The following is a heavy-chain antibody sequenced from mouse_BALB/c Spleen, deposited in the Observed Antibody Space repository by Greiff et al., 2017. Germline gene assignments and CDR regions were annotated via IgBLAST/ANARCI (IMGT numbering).Heavy chain of an antibody. D-gene: IGHD2-3*01. J-gene: IGHJ2*01. Sequence: EVQLQQSGAELVRSGASVKLSCTASGFNIKDYYMHWVKQRPEQGLEWIGWIDPENGDTEYAPKFQGKATMTADTSSNTAYLQLSSLTSEDTAVYYCNGWGFSYYFDYWGQGTTLTVSS. CDR3: NGWGFSYYFDY. CDR1: GFNIKDYY. V-gene: IGHV14-4*02. CDR2: IDPENGDT.